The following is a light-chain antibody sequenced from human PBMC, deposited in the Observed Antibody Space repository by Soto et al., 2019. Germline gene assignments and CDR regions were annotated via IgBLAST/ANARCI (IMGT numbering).Light chain of an antibody. CDR2: EVT. CDR1: SSDVGGYNY. J-gene: IGLJ2*01. CDR3: SSSAGSNNLV. Sequence: QSALTKPPSASGSPGQSVTISCTGTSSDVGGYNYVSWYQQHPGKAPKLMIYEVTKRPSGVPDRFSGSKSGNTASLTVSGLQAEDEGDYYCSSSAGSNNLVFGGGTKLTVL. V-gene: IGLV2-8*01.